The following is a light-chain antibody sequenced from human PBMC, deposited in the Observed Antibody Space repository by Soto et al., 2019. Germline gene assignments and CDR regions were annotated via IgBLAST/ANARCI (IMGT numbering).Light chain of an antibody. V-gene: IGKV1-8*01. CDR2: AAS. CDR3: QQRSNWLT. J-gene: IGKJ4*01. CDR1: QGISSY. Sequence: AIRMTQSPSSFSASTGDRVTITCRASQGISSYLAWYQQKPGKAPKLLIYAASTLQSGVPSRFSGSGSGTDFTLTISSLEPEDFAVYYCQQRSNWLTFGGGTKVDIK.